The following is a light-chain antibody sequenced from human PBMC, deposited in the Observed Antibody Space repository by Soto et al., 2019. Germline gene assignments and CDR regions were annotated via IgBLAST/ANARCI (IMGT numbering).Light chain of an antibody. CDR1: SGDIGDYKY. CDR2: DVS. V-gene: IGLV2-14*01. Sequence: QSALTQPASVSGSPGQSITISCTGSSGDIGDYKYVSWYKQHPGKAPKLMIYDVSNRPSGVSNRFSASKSGNTASLTISGLRAEDEADYYCSSYTSTNFVIFGGGTQLTVL. J-gene: IGLJ2*01. CDR3: SSYTSTNFVI.